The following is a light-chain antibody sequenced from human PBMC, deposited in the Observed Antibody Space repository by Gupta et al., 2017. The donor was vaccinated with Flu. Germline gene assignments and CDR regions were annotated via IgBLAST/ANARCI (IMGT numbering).Light chain of an antibody. J-gene: IGLJ1*01. CDR3: SSYTSSYTYV. CDR2: EVS. V-gene: IGLV2-18*02. CDR1: SSDIGTYNR. Sequence: QSALTQPPSVSGSPGQSVTLSSTGTSSDIGTYNRVSWYQQPPGTAPKLMIYEVSNRPSGVPDRFSASKSGNTASLTISGLQGEDEADYYCSSYTSSYTYVFGTGTKVTVL.